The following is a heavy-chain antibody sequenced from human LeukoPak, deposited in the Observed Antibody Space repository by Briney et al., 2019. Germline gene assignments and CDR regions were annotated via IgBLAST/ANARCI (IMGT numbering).Heavy chain of an antibody. J-gene: IGHJ4*02. CDR2: INPGTGNT. Sequence: ASVKVSCKASGYTFTSYAMHWVRQAPGQRPEWMGWINPGTGNTKYSQRFQGRVTITRDTSATTAGMELNSLRFEDTAVYYCAKKFISGGKKTSSSDYGGREPLVPV. D-gene: IGHD3-16*01. V-gene: IGHV1-3*01. CDR3: AKKFISGGKKTSSSDY. CDR1: GYTFTSYA.